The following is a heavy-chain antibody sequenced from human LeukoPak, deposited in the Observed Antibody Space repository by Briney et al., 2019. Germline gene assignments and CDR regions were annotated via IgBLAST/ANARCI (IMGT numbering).Heavy chain of an antibody. CDR3: ATGIATVTTMAPPWSVDY. J-gene: IGHJ4*02. Sequence: EASVKVSCKVSGYTLTELSMHWVRQAPGKGLEWVGGFDPEDGETIYAQKFQGRVTMTEDTSTDTAYMELSSLRSEDTAVYYCATGIATVTTMAPPWSVDYWGQGTLVTVSS. V-gene: IGHV1-24*01. CDR1: GYTLTELS. CDR2: FDPEDGET. D-gene: IGHD4-17*01.